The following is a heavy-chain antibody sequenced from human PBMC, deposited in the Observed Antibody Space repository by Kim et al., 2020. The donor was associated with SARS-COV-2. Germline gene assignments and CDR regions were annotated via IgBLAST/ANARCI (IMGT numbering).Heavy chain of an antibody. CDR2: IYYSGST. J-gene: IGHJ5*02. V-gene: IGHV4-39*01. CDR1: GGSISSSSYY. CDR3: ATTAGYSSSWYADNWFDP. D-gene: IGHD6-13*01. Sequence: SETLSLTCTVSGGSISSSSYYWGWIRQPPGKGLEWIGSIYYSGSTYYNPSLKSRVTISVDTSKNQFSLKLSSVTAADTAVYYCATTAGYSSSWYADNWFDPWGQGTLVTVSS.